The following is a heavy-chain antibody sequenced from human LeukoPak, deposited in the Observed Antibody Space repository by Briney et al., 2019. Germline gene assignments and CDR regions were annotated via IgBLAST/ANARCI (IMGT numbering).Heavy chain of an antibody. Sequence: SETLSLTCAVYGVSFSGYYWSWIRQPPGKGLEWIGEINHSGSTNYNPSLKSRVTISVDTSKNQFSLKLSSVTAADTAVYYCARDRGYRLALGYYYYGMDVWGQGTTVTVSS. J-gene: IGHJ6*02. CDR2: INHSGST. D-gene: IGHD6-13*01. CDR3: ARDRGYRLALGYYYYGMDV. V-gene: IGHV4-34*01. CDR1: GVSFSGYY.